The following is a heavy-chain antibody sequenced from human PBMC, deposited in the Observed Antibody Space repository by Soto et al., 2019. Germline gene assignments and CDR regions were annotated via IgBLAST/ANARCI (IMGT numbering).Heavy chain of an antibody. J-gene: IGHJ5*02. CDR1: GYRFTSYL. CDR3: ARKDKSGYFNWFDP. Sequence: PGESLKISFRTSGYRFTSYLISWVRQMPGKGLEWMGIIFPSDSDTRYSPSFQGQVTISADRSTSTVFLQWASLKASDNAVYFCARKDKSGYFNWFDPWGQGTLVTVSS. D-gene: IGHD3-22*01. CDR2: IFPSDSDT. V-gene: IGHV5-51*01.